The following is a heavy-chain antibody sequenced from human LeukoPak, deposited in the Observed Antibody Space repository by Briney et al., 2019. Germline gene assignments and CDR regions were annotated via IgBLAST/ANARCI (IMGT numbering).Heavy chain of an antibody. J-gene: IGHJ3*02. CDR3: ARVTPYYYDSSGYYGAFDI. D-gene: IGHD3-22*01. V-gene: IGHV1-2*02. CDR1: GYTFTGYY. CDR2: INPNSGGT. Sequence: ASVKVSCKASGYTFTGYYMHWVRQAPGQGLEWMGWINPNSGGTNYAQKFQGRVTMTRDTSISTAYMELSRLRSDDTAVYYCARVTPYYYDSSGYYGAFDIWGQGTMVTVSS.